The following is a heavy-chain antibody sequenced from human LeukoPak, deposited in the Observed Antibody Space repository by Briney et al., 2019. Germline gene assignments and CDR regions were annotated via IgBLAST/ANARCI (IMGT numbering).Heavy chain of an antibody. CDR3: ARDSTAKFSSSWIDY. Sequence: QSGGSLRLSCAASGFTFSSYWMSWVRQAPGKGLEWVANIKQDGSEKYYVDSVKGRFTISRDNAKNSLYLQMNSLRAEDTAVYYCARDSTAKFSSSWIDYWGQGTLVTVSS. J-gene: IGHJ4*01. CDR2: IKQDGSEK. V-gene: IGHV3-7*01. CDR1: GFTFSSYW. D-gene: IGHD6-13*01.